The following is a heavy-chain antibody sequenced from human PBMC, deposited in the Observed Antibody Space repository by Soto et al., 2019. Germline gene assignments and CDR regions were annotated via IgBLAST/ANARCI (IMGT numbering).Heavy chain of an antibody. V-gene: IGHV1-69*13. D-gene: IGHD2-2*02. Sequence: SVKVSCKASGGTFSSYAISWVRQAPGQGLEWMGGIIPIFGTANYAQKFQGRVTITADESTSTAYMELSSLRSEDTAVYYCAXDKYRAEGYYYGMDFWGQGTTVTVSS. J-gene: IGHJ6*02. CDR3: AXDKYRAEGYYYGMDF. CDR2: IIPIFGTA. CDR1: GGTFSSYA.